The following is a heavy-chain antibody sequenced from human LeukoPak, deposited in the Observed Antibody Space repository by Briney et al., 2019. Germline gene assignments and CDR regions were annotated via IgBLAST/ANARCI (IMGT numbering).Heavy chain of an antibody. CDR3: ARAGGVTTLLHY. Sequence: GASVKVSCKTSGYSFTNYAISWLRQAPGQGLEWMGWINPNSGGTNYAQKFQGRVTMTRDTSISTAYMELSRLRSDDTAVYYCARAGGVTTLLHYWGQGTLVTVSS. CDR2: INPNSGGT. J-gene: IGHJ4*02. CDR1: GYSFTNYA. D-gene: IGHD4-17*01. V-gene: IGHV1-2*02.